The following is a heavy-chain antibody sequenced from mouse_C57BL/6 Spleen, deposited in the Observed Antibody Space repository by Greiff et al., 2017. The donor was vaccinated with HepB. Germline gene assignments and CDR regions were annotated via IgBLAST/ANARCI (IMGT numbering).Heavy chain of an antibody. V-gene: IGHV1-52*01. Sequence: QVQLQQPGAELVRPGSSVKLSCKASGYTFTSYWMHWVKQRPIQGLEWIGNIDPSDSETHYNQKFKDKATLTVDKSSSTSYMQLSSLTSEDSAVYYCARSEYYGSSPGFAYWGQGTLFTVSA. CDR3: ARSEYYGSSPGFAY. D-gene: IGHD1-1*01. J-gene: IGHJ3*01. CDR1: GYTFTSYW. CDR2: IDPSDSET.